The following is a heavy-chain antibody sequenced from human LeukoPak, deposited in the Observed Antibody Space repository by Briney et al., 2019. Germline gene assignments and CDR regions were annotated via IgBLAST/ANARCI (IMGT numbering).Heavy chain of an antibody. CDR3: ARKGIGSSRYQNMDV. V-gene: IGHV3-23*01. J-gene: IGHJ6*03. D-gene: IGHD6-25*01. CDR2: ISGSGGST. Sequence: GGSLRLSCAASGFTFSSYAMSWVRQAPGKGLVWVSAISGSGGSTYYADSVKGRFTISRDNSKNTLYLQMNSLRAEDTAVYYCARKGIGSSRYQNMDVWGKGTTVTVSS. CDR1: GFTFSSYA.